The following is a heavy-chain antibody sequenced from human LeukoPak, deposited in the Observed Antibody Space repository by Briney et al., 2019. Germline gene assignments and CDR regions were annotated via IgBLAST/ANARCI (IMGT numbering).Heavy chain of an antibody. D-gene: IGHD2-2*01. V-gene: IGHV1-46*01. CDR2: INPSGGRT. CDR1: GYTFTSYY. CDR3: AKPAGYCSSTSCPPYYFDY. J-gene: IGHJ4*02. Sequence: ASVKVSCKSSGYTFTSYYMHWVRQAPGQGLEWMGIINPSGGRTSYAQKFQGRVTMTRDMSTSTVYMELSSLRSEDTAVYYCAKPAGYCSSTSCPPYYFDYWGQGTLVTVSS.